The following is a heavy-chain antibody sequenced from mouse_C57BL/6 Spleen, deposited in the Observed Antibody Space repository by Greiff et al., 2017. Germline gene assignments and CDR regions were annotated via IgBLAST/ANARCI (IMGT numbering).Heavy chain of an antibody. J-gene: IGHJ2*01. CDR3: ARWGFDCDAVGY. CDR2: IYPGDGDT. V-gene: IGHV1-80*01. Sequence: QVQLQQSGAELVKPGASVKISCKASGYAFSSYWMNWVKQRPGKGLEWIGQIYPGDGDTNYNGKFKGKATLTADKSSSTAYMQLSSLTSEDSAVYFCARWGFDCDAVGYWGQGTTLTVSS. CDR1: GYAFSSYW. D-gene: IGHD2-4*01.